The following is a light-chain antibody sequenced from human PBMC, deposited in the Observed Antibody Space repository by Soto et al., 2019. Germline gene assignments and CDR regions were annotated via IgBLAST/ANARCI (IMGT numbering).Light chain of an antibody. CDR3: QQYKSDPIT. CDR1: QDISNS. J-gene: IGKJ5*01. Sequence: DIQMTQSPSSLSASVGDRVTITCRASQDISNSLAWFRQKPGQPPKSLIYAASRLQSGVASKFSGGGSGTDFTLTISSLQPDDFATYYCQQYKSDPITFGQGTRLDIK. CDR2: AAS. V-gene: IGKV1-16*02.